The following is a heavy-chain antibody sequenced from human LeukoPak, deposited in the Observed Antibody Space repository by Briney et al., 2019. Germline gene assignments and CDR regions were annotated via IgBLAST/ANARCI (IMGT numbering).Heavy chain of an antibody. Sequence: SETLSLTCAVSGYSISSGYYWGWIRQPPGKGLEWIGSIYHSGSTYYNPSLKSRVTISVDTSKNRFSLKLSSVTAADTAVYYCARGGYSSSQYYFDYWGQGTLVTVSS. CDR1: GYSISSGYY. V-gene: IGHV4-38-2*01. CDR2: IYHSGST. D-gene: IGHD6-13*01. J-gene: IGHJ4*02. CDR3: ARGGYSSSQYYFDY.